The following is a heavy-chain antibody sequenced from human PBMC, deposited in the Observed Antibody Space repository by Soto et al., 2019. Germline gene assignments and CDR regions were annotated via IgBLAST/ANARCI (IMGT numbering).Heavy chain of an antibody. D-gene: IGHD1-26*01. CDR1: GYTFIRYG. CDR2: ISPYNDYT. J-gene: IGHJ4*02. V-gene: IGHV1-18*01. Sequence: ASVKVSCKASGYTFIRYGITWVRQAPGQGLEWLGWISPYNDYTIYAQKLQGRVTLTTDTSTRTVHMEVRGLKSDDTAVYYCARGRYLDYWGQGTLVPVSS. CDR3: ARGRYLDY.